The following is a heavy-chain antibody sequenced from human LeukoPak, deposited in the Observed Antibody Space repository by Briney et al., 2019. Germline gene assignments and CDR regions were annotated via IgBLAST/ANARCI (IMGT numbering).Heavy chain of an antibody. CDR1: GYTFTGYY. J-gene: IGHJ5*02. V-gene: IGHV1-2*02. CDR2: INPSSGGT. CDR3: ARGDCSGGSCYSGWRNWFDP. D-gene: IGHD2-15*01. Sequence: GASVKVSCKASGYTFTGYYMHWVRQAPGQGLEWMGWINPSSGGTNYAQKFQGRVTMTRNTSISTAYMELSRLRSDDTAVYYCARGDCSGGSCYSGWRNWFDPWGQGTLVTVSS.